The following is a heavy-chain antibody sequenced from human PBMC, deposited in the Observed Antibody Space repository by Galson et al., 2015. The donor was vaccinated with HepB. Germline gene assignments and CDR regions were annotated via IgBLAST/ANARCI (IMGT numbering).Heavy chain of an antibody. Sequence: SLRLSCAASGFTFSSYSMNWVRQAPGKGLEWVSYISSSSSTIYYADSVKGRFTISRDNAKNSLYLQMNSLRDEDTAVYYCARDLTYYYDSSGYSGAFDIWGQGTMVTVSS. J-gene: IGHJ3*02. CDR2: ISSSSSTI. CDR3: ARDLTYYYDSSGYSGAFDI. D-gene: IGHD3-22*01. V-gene: IGHV3-48*02. CDR1: GFTFSSYS.